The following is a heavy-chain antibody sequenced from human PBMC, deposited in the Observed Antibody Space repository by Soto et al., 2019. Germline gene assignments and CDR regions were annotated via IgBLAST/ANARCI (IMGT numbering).Heavy chain of an antibody. D-gene: IGHD6-19*01. V-gene: IGHV3-33*01. CDR2: IWYDGSNK. Sequence: QVQLVESGGGVVQPGRSLRLSCAASGFTFSSYGMHWVRQAPGKGLEWVAVIWYDGSNKYYADSVKGRFTISRDNSKNTLYLQMNSLRAEDTAVYYCARESIAVVGWFDPWGQGTLVTVSS. CDR1: GFTFSSYG. J-gene: IGHJ5*02. CDR3: ARESIAVVGWFDP.